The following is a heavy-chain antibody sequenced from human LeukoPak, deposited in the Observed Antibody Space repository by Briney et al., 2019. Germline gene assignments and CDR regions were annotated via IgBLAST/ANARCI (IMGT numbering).Heavy chain of an antibody. CDR1: GFTLSSYG. V-gene: IGHV3-23*01. CDR2: FIACIGST. J-gene: IGHJ4*02. D-gene: IGHD4-17*01. CDR3: AKALTDYGYYFDY. Sequence: QPGGSLRLSCAASGFTLSSYGMRWVRQGPGRGREWVSAFIACIGSTSYADSVTGRFTISSDNSKNTLYLQMNSLIAEDTAVYYCAKALTDYGYYFDYWGQGTLVTVSS.